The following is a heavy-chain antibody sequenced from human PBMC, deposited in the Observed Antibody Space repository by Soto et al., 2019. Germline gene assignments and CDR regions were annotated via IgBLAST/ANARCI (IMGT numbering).Heavy chain of an antibody. CDR1: GYSFTSYW. J-gene: IGHJ6*02. CDR3: ARDGVLRYSTYFYGMDV. D-gene: IGHD3-9*01. V-gene: IGHV5-10-1*01. Sequence: GESLKISCKGCGYSFTSYWISCVLQMPGKGLEWMGRIDPSDSYTNYSPSFQGHVTISADKSISTAYLQWSSLKASDTAVYYCARDGVLRYSTYFYGMDVWGQGTTVTVSS. CDR2: IDPSDSYT.